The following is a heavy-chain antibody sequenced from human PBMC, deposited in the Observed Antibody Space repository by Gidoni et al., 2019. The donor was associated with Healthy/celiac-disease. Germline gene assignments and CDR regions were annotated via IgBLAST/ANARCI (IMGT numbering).Heavy chain of an antibody. J-gene: IGHJ4*02. CDR2: ISYDGSNK. D-gene: IGHD3-10*01. V-gene: IGHV3-30-3*01. CDR3: ARDLIVDYYGSGSYYYEEYFDY. Sequence: QVQLVESGGGVVQPGRSLRLPCAASGFTFSSYAMHWVRQAPGKGLEWVAVISYDGSNKYYADSVKGRFTISRDNSKNTLYLQMNSLRAEDTAVYYCARDLIVDYYGSGSYYYEEYFDYWGQGTLVTVSS. CDR1: GFTFSSYA.